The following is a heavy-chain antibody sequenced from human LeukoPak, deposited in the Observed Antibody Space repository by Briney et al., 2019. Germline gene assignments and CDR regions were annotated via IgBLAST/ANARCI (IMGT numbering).Heavy chain of an antibody. V-gene: IGHV1-2*04. CDR3: ARHSSSWRGNWFDP. CDR1: GYTFIGFY. J-gene: IGHJ5*02. Sequence: ASVKVSCKASGYTFIGFYIHWFRQAPGQGLEWMGWINPNSGDTHYAQNFQGWVTTTRDTSISAVYMELSSLKSDDTAVYYCARHSSSWRGNWFDPWGQGTLVTVSS. CDR2: INPNSGDT. D-gene: IGHD6-13*01.